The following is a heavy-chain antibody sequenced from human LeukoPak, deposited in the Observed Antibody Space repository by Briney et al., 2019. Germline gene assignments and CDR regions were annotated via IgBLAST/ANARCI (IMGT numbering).Heavy chain of an antibody. CDR2: ISGSGGST. CDR3: ARDRADGYNYGDYFDN. CDR1: GFTFSSYA. V-gene: IGHV3-23*01. Sequence: GGSLRLSCAAYGFTFSSYAMSWVRQAPGKGLEWVSAISGSGGSTYYADSVKGRFTISRDNSKNTVYLQMDSLRAEDTAVYYWARDRADGYNYGDYFDNWGQGTLVTVSS. D-gene: IGHD5-18*01. J-gene: IGHJ4*02.